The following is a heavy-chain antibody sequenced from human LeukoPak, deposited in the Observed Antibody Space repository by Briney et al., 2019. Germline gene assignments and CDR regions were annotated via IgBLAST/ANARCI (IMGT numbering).Heavy chain of an antibody. CDR3: ARALGLAKDYFDS. CDR1: GDSISSGRYY. D-gene: IGHD2-21*01. V-gene: IGHV4-61*02. CDR2: IFSRGSA. J-gene: IGHJ4*02. Sequence: SQTLSLTCTVSGDSISSGRYYWNWIRQPAGKGLEWIGRIFSRGSANYNPSLKSQVTMSVDTSNNQLSLRLNSVTGADTAVYYCARALGLAKDYFDSWGQGTLVTVSS.